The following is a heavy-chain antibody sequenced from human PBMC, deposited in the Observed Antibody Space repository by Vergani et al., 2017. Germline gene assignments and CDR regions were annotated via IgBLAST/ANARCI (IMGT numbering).Heavy chain of an antibody. J-gene: IGHJ4*02. CDR1: GFTLSNYD. CDR3: AKHFRGWGIDY. Sequence: QVQLVASGGGLVRPGGSLRLSCAASGFTLSNYDMQWIRQGPGKGLEFVAFIQFDGSNQYYADSVKGRFTLSRDFSKNTLYLQMNSLRTDDTATYYCAKHFRGWGIDYWGQGTQVIVSS. V-gene: IGHV3-30*02. CDR2: IQFDGSNQ. D-gene: IGHD3-16*01.